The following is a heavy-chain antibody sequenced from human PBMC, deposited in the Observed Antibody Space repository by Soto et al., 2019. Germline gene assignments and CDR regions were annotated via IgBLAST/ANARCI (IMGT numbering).Heavy chain of an antibody. V-gene: IGHV3-7*01. CDR2: INEDETQK. D-gene: IGHD1-20*01. CDR3: ARLGLRNTWNLPLEW. Sequence: EVQLVESGGGLVQPGGSLRLSCAASGFTSSEYWMSWVRQAPGKGLEWVANINEDETQKYYVDSVRGRFSVSRDHGNNSLYLQMNSLRVEDTAVYYCARLGLRNTWNLPLEWWGQVPLVTVSS. J-gene: IGHJ4*02. CDR1: GFTSSEYW.